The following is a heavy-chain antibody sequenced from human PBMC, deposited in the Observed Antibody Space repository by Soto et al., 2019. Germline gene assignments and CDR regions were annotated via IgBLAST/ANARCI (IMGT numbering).Heavy chain of an antibody. Sequence: GGSLRLSCAASGFTFSSYAMSWVRQAPGKGLEWVSAISGSGGSTYYADSVKGRFTISRDNSKNTLYLQMNSLRAEDTAVYYCAKAEIAVAGRTDGHFQHWGQGTLVTVSS. D-gene: IGHD6-19*01. CDR1: GFTFSSYA. V-gene: IGHV3-23*01. CDR3: AKAEIAVAGRTDGHFQH. J-gene: IGHJ1*01. CDR2: ISGSGGST.